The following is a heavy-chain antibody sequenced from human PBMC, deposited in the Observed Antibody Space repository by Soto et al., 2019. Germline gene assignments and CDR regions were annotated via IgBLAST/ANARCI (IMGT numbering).Heavy chain of an antibody. CDR2: ISYDGSNK. CDR1: GFTFSSYA. J-gene: IGHJ6*02. V-gene: IGHV3-30-3*01. CDR3: GRGVSTSVCMDV. Sequence: QVQLVESGGGVVQPGRSLRLSCAASGFTFSSYAMHWVRQAPGKGLEWVAVISYDGSNKYYADSVKGRFTISRDNSKNKLYLQMNSLRAEDTAVYYCGRGVSTSVCMDVWGQGTTVNVSS. D-gene: IGHD2-2*01.